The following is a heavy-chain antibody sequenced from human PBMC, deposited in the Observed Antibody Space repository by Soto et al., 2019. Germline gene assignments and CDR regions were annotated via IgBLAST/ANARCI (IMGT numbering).Heavy chain of an antibody. Sequence: SETLSLTCAVSGGSISSSNWWSWVRQPPGKGLEWIGEIYHSGSTNYNPSLKSRVTISVDKSKNQFSLKLSSVTAADTAVYYCARADYGDYGGTLDYWGQGTLVTVSS. CDR2: IYHSGST. CDR1: GGSISSSNW. D-gene: IGHD4-17*01. V-gene: IGHV4-4*02. J-gene: IGHJ4*02. CDR3: ARADYGDYGGTLDY.